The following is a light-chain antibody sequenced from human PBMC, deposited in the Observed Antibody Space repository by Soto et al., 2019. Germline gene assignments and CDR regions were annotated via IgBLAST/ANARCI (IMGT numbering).Light chain of an antibody. V-gene: IGKV3-20*01. J-gene: IGKJ1*01. CDR2: DAS. CDR1: QSVSSSY. Sequence: ETVLTQAPGTLSLSPGDRATPSCSASQSVSSSYLAWYQQKPGQAPRLLIYDASRRATGIPDRFSGSGSGTDFTLTISRLEPEDFAVYYCQKYGSTPRKFGQGTKVDIK. CDR3: QKYGSTPRK.